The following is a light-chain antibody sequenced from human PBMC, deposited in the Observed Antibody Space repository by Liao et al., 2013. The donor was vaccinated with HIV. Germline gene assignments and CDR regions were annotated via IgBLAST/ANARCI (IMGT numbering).Light chain of an antibody. CDR2: QDS. V-gene: IGLV3-21*01. CDR1: NIGSKS. CDR3: QVWDSSSDHLV. J-gene: IGLJ1*01. Sequence: SYELTQPPSVSVAPGKTARITCGGNNIGSKSVHWYQQKPGQSPVLVIYQDSKRPSGIPERFSGSNSGNTATLTISRVEAGDEADYYCQVWDSSSDHLVFGTGTKVTVL.